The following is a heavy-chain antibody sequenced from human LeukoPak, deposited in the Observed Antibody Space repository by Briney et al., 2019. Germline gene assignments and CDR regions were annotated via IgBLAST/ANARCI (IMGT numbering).Heavy chain of an antibody. Sequence: GGSLRLSCAASGFTFSSYGMHWVRQAPGKGLEWVAFIRYDGSNKYYADSVKGRFTISRDNSKNTLYLQMNSLRAEDTAVYYCAKGGLTYYYDSSGPGGIDYWGQGTLVTVSS. V-gene: IGHV3-30*02. D-gene: IGHD3-22*01. CDR1: GFTFSSYG. CDR3: AKGGLTYYYDSSGPGGIDY. J-gene: IGHJ4*02. CDR2: IRYDGSNK.